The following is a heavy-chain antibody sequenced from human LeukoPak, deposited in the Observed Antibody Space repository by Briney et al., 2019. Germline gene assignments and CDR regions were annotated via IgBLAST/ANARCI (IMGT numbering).Heavy chain of an antibody. D-gene: IGHD6-19*01. V-gene: IGHV1-2*02. J-gene: IGHJ4*02. Sequence: GASVKLSCTASGYTFTGYYMHRVRQAPGQGLEWMGCSNPNSGSTNYKQKFQGRVTMTRDTSISTVYLKLSRLRSADTAVYYCARVEQWLVHHDYWGQGTLVTVSS. CDR3: ARVEQWLVHHDY. CDR2: SNPNSGST. CDR1: GYTFTGYY.